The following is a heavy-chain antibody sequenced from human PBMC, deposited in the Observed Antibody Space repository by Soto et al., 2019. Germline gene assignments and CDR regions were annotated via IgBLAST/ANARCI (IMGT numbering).Heavy chain of an antibody. D-gene: IGHD3-9*01. CDR3: ARGLVIRPYYYHGMDV. V-gene: IGHV4-30-4*08. CDR1: GGSISSGGYY. Sequence: QVQLQESGPGLVKPSQTLSLTCTVSGGSISSGGYYWSWIRQHPGKGLEWIGYISSIGSTYYNPSLKSRVSVSRDTSKNQFSLKLSSVTTTDTAVYYCARGLVIRPYYYHGMDVWGQGTTVTVSS. J-gene: IGHJ6*02. CDR2: ISSIGST.